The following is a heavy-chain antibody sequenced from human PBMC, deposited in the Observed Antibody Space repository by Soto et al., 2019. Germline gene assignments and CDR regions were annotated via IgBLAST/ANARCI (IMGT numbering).Heavy chain of an antibody. J-gene: IGHJ4*02. CDR2: ISWNSDST. CDR1: GFTFDDYA. D-gene: IGHD1-26*01. CDR3: AKDTYIIVGGTHIDF. Sequence: EVHLVESGGGLVQPGRSLRLSCAASGFTFDDYAMHWVRQAPGKGLEWVSGISWNSDSTGYADSGKGRFTISRDNAKYSLFLQMNSLRAEDTALYFCAKDTYIIVGGTHIDFWGRGTLVSVSS. V-gene: IGHV3-9*01.